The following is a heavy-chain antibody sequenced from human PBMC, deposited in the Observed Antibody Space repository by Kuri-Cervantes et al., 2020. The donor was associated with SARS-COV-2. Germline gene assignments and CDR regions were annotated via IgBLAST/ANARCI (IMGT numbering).Heavy chain of an antibody. CDR2: ISSSSSYT. Sequence: GESLKISCAASGFTFSDYYMSWIRQAPGKGLEWDSYISSSSSYTNYADSVKGRFTISRDNAKNSLYLQMNSLRAEDTAVYYCASRGNSRNWYFDLWGRGTLVTVSS. CDR3: ASRGNSRNWYFDL. CDR1: GFTFSDYY. V-gene: IGHV3-11*03. J-gene: IGHJ2*01. D-gene: IGHD2/OR15-2a*01.